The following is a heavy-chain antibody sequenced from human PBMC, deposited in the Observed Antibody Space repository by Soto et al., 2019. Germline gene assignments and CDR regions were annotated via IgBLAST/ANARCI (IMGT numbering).Heavy chain of an antibody. CDR2: IYYSGYT. Sequence: SETLSLTCTVSGGSITSSSYYWGWIRQPPGKGLEWIGSIYYSGYTNYNPSLKSRVTISVDTSKNQFSLKLSSVTAADTAVYYCARVLFGRGNWFDPWGQGTLVTVSS. CDR3: ARVLFGRGNWFDP. J-gene: IGHJ5*02. CDR1: GGSITSSSYY. V-gene: IGHV4-61*05. D-gene: IGHD3-3*01.